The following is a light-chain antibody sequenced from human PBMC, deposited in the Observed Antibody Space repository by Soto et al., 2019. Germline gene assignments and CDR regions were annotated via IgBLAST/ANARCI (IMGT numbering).Light chain of an antibody. Sequence: EIVMTQSPATLSVSPGDRVTLSCRASQSVSNNLAWYQQKPGQAPRLLIYGASTRATGIPARFSGSGSGTEFTLTISSLQSEDFAVYYCQHYSNWPWYTFGQGTKLEIK. J-gene: IGKJ2*01. CDR2: GAS. CDR3: QHYSNWPWYT. CDR1: QSVSNN. V-gene: IGKV3-15*01.